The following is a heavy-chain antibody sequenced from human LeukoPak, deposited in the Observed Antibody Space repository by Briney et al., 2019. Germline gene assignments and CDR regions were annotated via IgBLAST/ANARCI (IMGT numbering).Heavy chain of an antibody. V-gene: IGHV1-18*04. J-gene: IGHJ4*02. CDR1: GYTFTSYY. Sequence: ASVKVSCTASGYTFTSYYMHWVRQAPGQGLEWMGWISAYNGNTNYAQKLQGRVTMTTDTSTSTAYMELRSLRSDDTAVYYCARGEPTYYDILTGYTTMYYFDYWGQGTLVTVSS. CDR3: ARGEPTYYDILTGYTTMYYFDY. CDR2: ISAYNGNT. D-gene: IGHD3-9*01.